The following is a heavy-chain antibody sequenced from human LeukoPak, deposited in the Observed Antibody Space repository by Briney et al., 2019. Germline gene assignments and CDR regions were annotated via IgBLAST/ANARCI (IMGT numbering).Heavy chain of an antibody. D-gene: IGHD4-11*01. CDR3: ARSVYSNYVVFDY. Sequence: ASVKVSCKASGYTFTSYYMHWVRQAPGQGLEWMGIINPSGGSTSYAQKFQGRVTMTRDMSTSTVYVELSSLRSEDTAVYYCARSVYSNYVVFDYWGQGTLVTVSS. CDR2: INPSGGST. CDR1: GYTFTSYY. V-gene: IGHV1-46*01. J-gene: IGHJ4*02.